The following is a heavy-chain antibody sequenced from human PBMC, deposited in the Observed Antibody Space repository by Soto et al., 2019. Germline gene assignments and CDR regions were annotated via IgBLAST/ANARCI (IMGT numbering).Heavy chain of an antibody. Sequence: WGSLILSFAASWFTLNNDSMILGLDSPWNWLEWVSAISGNVISTYYADSVRGRFTISRDNSENTLFLQMNRLRADDTAVYYCTRDATSMLTGTDNWLDHWGQGTMVTVSS. J-gene: IGHJ5*02. CDR2: ISGNVIST. CDR3: TRDATSMLTGTDNWLDH. V-gene: IGHV3-23*01. CDR1: WFTLNNDS. D-gene: IGHD3-16*01.